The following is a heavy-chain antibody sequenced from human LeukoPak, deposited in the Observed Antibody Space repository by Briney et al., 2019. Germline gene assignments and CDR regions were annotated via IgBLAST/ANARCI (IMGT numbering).Heavy chain of an antibody. D-gene: IGHD1-26*01. Sequence: GGSLRLSCAASGFIFSTYWMTWVCQAPGKGLEWVANIKQDGSVKYCVDSVKGRFTISRDNAKNSLYLQMNSLRAEDTAVYYCVRHPSARFDYWGRGTLVTVSS. V-gene: IGHV3-7*04. CDR2: IKQDGSVK. CDR1: GFIFSTYW. CDR3: VRHPSARFDY. J-gene: IGHJ4*02.